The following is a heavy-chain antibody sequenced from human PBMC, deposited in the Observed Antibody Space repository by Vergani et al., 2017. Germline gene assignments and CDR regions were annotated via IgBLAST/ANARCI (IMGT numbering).Heavy chain of an antibody. Sequence: EVQLVESGGGLVQPGGSLRLSCAASGFTFSSYWMSWVRQAPGKGLEWVANIKQDGSEKYYVDSVKGRFTISRDNAKNSLYLQMNSLRAEDTAVYYCASGELIGSGYYYFDYWGQGTLVTVSS. CDR1: GFTFSSYW. CDR2: IKQDGSEK. D-gene: IGHD3-10*01. V-gene: IGHV3-7*01. J-gene: IGHJ4*02. CDR3: ASGELIGSGYYYFDY.